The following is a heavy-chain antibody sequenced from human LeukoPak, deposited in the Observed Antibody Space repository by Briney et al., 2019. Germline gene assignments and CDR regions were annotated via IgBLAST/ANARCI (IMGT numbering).Heavy chain of an antibody. CDR3: TKRSGVMNPLIDF. D-gene: IGHD3-16*01. Sequence: GASVKVSCKASGYIFTDYYMNWVRQAPGQGPEWMGRVDPENGETIYADNFQGRVTITSDTSTETSYVELRNLRSDDTAIYYCTKRSGVMNPLIDFSGRGTTVTVSS. V-gene: IGHV1-69-2*01. CDR2: VDPENGET. CDR1: GYIFTDYY. J-gene: IGHJ6*03.